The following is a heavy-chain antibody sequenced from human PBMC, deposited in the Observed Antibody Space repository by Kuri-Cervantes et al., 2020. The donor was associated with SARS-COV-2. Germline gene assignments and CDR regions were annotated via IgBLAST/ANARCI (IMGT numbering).Heavy chain of an antibody. CDR3: ARQVELSLDESGMDI. CDR2: VSYTGNT. D-gene: IGHD1-7*01. Sequence: LRLACSVSGASISSNTYYWGWIRQPPGKGLEWIGSVSYTGNTYLNPYLKSRVTISVHTSKTQFSLNLSSVTVADTAVYYCARQVELSLDESGMDIWGQGTTVTVSS. J-gene: IGHJ6*02. V-gene: IGHV4-39*01. CDR1: GASISSNTYY.